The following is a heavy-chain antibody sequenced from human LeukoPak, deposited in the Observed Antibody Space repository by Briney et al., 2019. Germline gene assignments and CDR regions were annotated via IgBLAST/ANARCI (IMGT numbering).Heavy chain of an antibody. CDR1: GDSISGYY. CDR2: IYYSGST. V-gene: IGHV4-59*01. J-gene: IGHJ4*02. CDR3: WGRIRSGLYDYN. D-gene: IGHD3-16*01. Sequence: SETLSLTCTVSGDSISGYYWSWIRQPPGKGLEWIGYIYYSGSTNYNPSLKSRVTISVDTSKNQFSLKLSTVTAADTAVYFFWGRIRSGLYDYNCGQRTLVTASS.